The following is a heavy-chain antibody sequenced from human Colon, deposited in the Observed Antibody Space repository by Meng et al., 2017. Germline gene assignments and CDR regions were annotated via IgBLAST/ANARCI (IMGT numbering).Heavy chain of an antibody. J-gene: IGHJ4*02. Sequence: QGQLCQSGGEGKKTWASVKVSCKASGYTFTNYGITWVRQAPGQGLEWMGWISAYNGNTNYAQTLQGRLTMTTDTSTSTAYMELRSLRSDDTAVYYCARVEVGITSGDYWDQGTLVTVSS. CDR3: ARVEVGITSGDY. V-gene: IGHV1-18*01. CDR1: GYTFTNYG. D-gene: IGHD1-26*01. CDR2: ISAYNGNT.